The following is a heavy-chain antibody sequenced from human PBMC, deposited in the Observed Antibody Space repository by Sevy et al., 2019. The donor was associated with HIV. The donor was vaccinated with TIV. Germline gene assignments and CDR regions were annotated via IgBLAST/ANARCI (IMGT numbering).Heavy chain of an antibody. CDR1: GFTFDDHG. V-gene: IGHV3-9*01. CDR3: ARDGGTGGSYMGYYFGMDV. J-gene: IGHJ6*02. Sequence: GGSLRLSCVTSGFTFDDHGMHWVREIPGKGLEWVSGVSWNGRSLGCADTVEGRFIISRDNARKSVSLQMNSLRTEDTALYYCARDGGTGGSYMGYYFGMDVWGQGITVTVSS. CDR2: VSWNGRSL. D-gene: IGHD3-10*01.